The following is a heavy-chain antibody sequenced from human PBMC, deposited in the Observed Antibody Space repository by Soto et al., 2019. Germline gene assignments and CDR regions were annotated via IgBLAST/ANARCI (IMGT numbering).Heavy chain of an antibody. V-gene: IGHV3-21*01. CDR1: GFTFSSYS. CDR2: ISSSSSYI. Sequence: GGSLRLSCAASGFTFSSYSMNWVRQAPGKGLEWVSSISSSSSYIYYADSVKGRFTISRDNAKNSLYLQMNSLRAEDTAVYYCARDRAYYDSSGYLRPYFDYWGQGTLVTVSS. CDR3: ARDRAYYDSSGYLRPYFDY. D-gene: IGHD3-22*01. J-gene: IGHJ4*02.